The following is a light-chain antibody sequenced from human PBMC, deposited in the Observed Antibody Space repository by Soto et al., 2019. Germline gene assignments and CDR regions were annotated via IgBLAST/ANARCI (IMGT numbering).Light chain of an antibody. V-gene: IGKV3D-20*01. J-gene: IGKJ5*01. CDR1: QSVSSSY. CDR2: DAS. Sequence: EIVLTQSPATLSLSPGERATLSCWASQSVSSSYLAWYQQQPGLAPSLLIYDASSRATGIPDRFSGSGSGTDFTITISRLEPEDFAVYYCQLYGISPHFGQGTRVEIK. CDR3: QLYGISPH.